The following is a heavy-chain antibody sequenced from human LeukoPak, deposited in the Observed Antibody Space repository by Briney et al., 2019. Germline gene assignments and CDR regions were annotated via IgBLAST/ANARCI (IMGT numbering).Heavy chain of an antibody. Sequence: SETLSLTCTVSGGSISSYYWSWIQQPPGKGLEWIGYIYYSGSTNYNPSLKGRVTISVDTSKNQFSLKLSSVTAADTAVYYCARGGYYYDSSGYYTPHLYFDLWGRGTLVTVSS. V-gene: IGHV4-59*01. CDR3: ARGGYYYDSSGYYTPHLYFDL. D-gene: IGHD3-22*01. CDR2: IYYSGST. CDR1: GGSISSYY. J-gene: IGHJ2*01.